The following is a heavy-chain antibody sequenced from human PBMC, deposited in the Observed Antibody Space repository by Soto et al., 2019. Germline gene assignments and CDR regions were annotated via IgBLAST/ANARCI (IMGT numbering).Heavy chain of an antibody. CDR3: TRDLDGLHDDTSGPFPRPG. CDR2: IHSSGSI. Sequence: SETLSLTCTVSGGSISSDDYYWSWIRQAPGRGLEWIGYIHSSGSIYYNPSLKSRATMSIDTAGNQFSLKVSAVTVADTAVYYCTRDLDGLHDDTSGPFPRPGWGQGTLVTVSS. J-gene: IGHJ1*01. D-gene: IGHD3-22*01. V-gene: IGHV4-30-4*01. CDR1: GGSISSDDYY.